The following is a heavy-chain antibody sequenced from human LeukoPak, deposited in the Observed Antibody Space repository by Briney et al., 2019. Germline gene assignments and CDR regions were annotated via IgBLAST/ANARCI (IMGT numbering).Heavy chain of an antibody. J-gene: IGHJ4*02. Sequence: GASVKVSCKASGYTFTGYYMHWVRQAPGQGLEWMGWINPNSGGTNYAQKFQGRVTMTRDTSISTAYMELSRLRSDDTAVYYCASHLSSSGWQVGLYYFDYWGQGTLVTVSS. CDR2: INPNSGGT. D-gene: IGHD6-19*01. V-gene: IGHV1-2*02. CDR1: GYTFTGYY. CDR3: ASHLSSSGWQVGLYYFDY.